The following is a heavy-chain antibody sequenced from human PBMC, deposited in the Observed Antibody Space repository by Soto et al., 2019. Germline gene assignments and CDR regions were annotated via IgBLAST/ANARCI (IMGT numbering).Heavy chain of an antibody. J-gene: IGHJ4*02. CDR2: IDEYGSTI. CDR3: TRDIGGKGGY. Sequence: EVQLVESGGGLVQPGGSLRLSSAASGFTFSSYWMHWVREVPGKGLLWVSRIDEYGSTINYADSVKGRFTISRDNARNTLYLEMNSLRAEDTALYYCTRDIGGKGGYWGPGTLVTVSS. D-gene: IGHD3-10*01. CDR1: GFTFSSYW. V-gene: IGHV3-74*01.